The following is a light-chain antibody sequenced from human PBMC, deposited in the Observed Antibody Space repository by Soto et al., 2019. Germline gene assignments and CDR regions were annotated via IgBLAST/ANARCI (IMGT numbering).Light chain of an antibody. V-gene: IGKV1-39*01. Sequence: TQMTQSPLSLSASVGEKIIITCRASRDVGSDVSWYQQKPGKAPKLLIYAASSLQSGVPSRFSGSGSGTDFTLTISSLQPEDFATYYCQQSYSTPRTFGQGTKVDIK. CDR3: QQSYSTPRT. J-gene: IGKJ1*01. CDR2: AAS. CDR1: RDVGSD.